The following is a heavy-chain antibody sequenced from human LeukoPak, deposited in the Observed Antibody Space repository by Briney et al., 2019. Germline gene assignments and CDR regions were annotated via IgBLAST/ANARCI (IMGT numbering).Heavy chain of an antibody. CDR2: IYYSGST. Sequence: PSETLSLTCPVSGGSISSSSYYWGWIRQPPGKGLEWIGSIYYSGSTYYNPSLKSRVTISVDTSKNQFSLKLSSVTAADTAVYYCARVLEYQLLSPYYYMDVWGKGTTVTVSS. CDR1: GGSISSSSYY. D-gene: IGHD2-2*01. CDR3: ARVLEYQLLSPYYYMDV. J-gene: IGHJ6*03. V-gene: IGHV4-39*07.